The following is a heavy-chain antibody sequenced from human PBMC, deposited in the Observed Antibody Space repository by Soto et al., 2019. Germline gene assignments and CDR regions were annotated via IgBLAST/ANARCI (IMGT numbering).Heavy chain of an antibody. CDR1: GFTFSSYW. CDR3: ARGGYDSSGYYVSEYFDY. Sequence: EVQLVESGGGLVQPGGSLRLSCAASGFTFSSYWMHWVRQAPGKGLVWVSRINSDGSSTSYADSVKGRFTISRDNAKNTPXLEMNSLRAEDTAVYYCARGGYDSSGYYVSEYFDYWGQGTLVTVSS. J-gene: IGHJ4*02. D-gene: IGHD3-22*01. V-gene: IGHV3-74*01. CDR2: INSDGSST.